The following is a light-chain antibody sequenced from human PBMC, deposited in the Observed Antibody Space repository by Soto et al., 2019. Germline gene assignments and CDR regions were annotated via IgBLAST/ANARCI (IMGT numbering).Light chain of an antibody. CDR3: YSYAGENLYV. J-gene: IGLJ1*01. V-gene: IGLV2-23*01. CDR1: SSDVGSYNL. CDR2: EGT. Sequence: QSVLTQPASVSASPGQSITIPCTGTSSDVGSYNLVSWFQQHPGKVPKLLIYEGTKRPSGLSDRFSGSKSGNTASLAISGLQAEDEADYYCYSYAGENLYVFGTGTKVTVL.